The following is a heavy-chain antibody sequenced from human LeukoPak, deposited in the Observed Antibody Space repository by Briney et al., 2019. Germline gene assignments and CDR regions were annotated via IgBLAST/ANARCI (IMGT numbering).Heavy chain of an antibody. CDR3: AKIRAPAYDF. Sequence: GGSLRLSCAASGFTFSTFAMIWVRQPPGKGLEWVSSIFPSGGEIHYADSVRGRFTISRDNSKSTLSLQMNSLRAEDTAIYYCAKIRAPAYDFWGQGTMVTVSS. J-gene: IGHJ3*01. D-gene: IGHD3-3*02. CDR1: GFTFSTFA. CDR2: IFPSGGEI. V-gene: IGHV3-23*01.